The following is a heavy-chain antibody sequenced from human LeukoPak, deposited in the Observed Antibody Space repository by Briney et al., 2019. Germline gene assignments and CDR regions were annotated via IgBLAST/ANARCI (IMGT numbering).Heavy chain of an antibody. Sequence: PSETLSLTCAVSGGSISSYYWSWIRQPAGKGLEWIGRIYTSGSTNYNPSLKSRVTMSVDTSKNQFSLKLSSVTAADTAVYYCARIIMVRGVITRTRFDYWGQGTLVTVSS. V-gene: IGHV4-4*07. J-gene: IGHJ4*02. CDR2: IYTSGST. CDR3: ARIIMVRGVITRTRFDY. CDR1: GGSISSYY. D-gene: IGHD3-10*01.